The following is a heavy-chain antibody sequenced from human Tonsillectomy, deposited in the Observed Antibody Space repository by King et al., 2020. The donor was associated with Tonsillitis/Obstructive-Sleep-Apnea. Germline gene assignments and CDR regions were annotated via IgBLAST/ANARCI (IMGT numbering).Heavy chain of an antibody. CDR3: AKDINHRKCSNIRSYHRRVDF. V-gene: IGHV3-9*01. D-gene: IGHD2-2*01. Sequence: VQLVESGGGLVQPGRSLRLSCAASGFTFDDYAMHWVRQAPGKGLEWVSAISWNSGSIGYADSMKGRFPVSRDNAKNSLYLQMNSLRHEDTALYYSAKDINHRKCSNIRSYHRRVDFWGQGTLVTVSS. CDR1: GFTFDDYA. J-gene: IGHJ4*02. CDR2: ISWNSGSI.